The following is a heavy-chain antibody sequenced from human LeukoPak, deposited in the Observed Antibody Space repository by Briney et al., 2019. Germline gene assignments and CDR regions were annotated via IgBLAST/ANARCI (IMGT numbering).Heavy chain of an antibody. CDR1: GFTVSSNY. CDR3: ARTPGYCSGGSCYSGYYYGMDV. D-gene: IGHD2-15*01. J-gene: IGHJ6*04. Sequence: GGSLILSCAASGFTVSSNYMSWVRQAPGKGLEWVSVIYSGGSTYYADSVKGRFTISRDNSKNTLYLRMNSLRAEDTAVYYCARTPGYCSGGSCYSGYYYGMDVWGKGTTVTVSS. CDR2: IYSGGST. V-gene: IGHV3-53*01.